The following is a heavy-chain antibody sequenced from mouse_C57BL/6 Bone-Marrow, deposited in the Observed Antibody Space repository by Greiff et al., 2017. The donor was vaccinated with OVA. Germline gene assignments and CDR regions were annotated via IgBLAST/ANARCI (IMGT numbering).Heavy chain of an antibody. CDR1: GFTFSSYG. CDR3: ARQGTGTAWFAY. V-gene: IGHV5-6*01. CDR2: ISSGGSYT. Sequence: EVQRVESGGDLVKPGGSLKLSCAASGFTFSSYGMSWVRQTPDKRLEWVATISSGGSYTYYPDSVKGRFTISRDHAKNTLYLQMSSLKSEDTAMYYCARQGTGTAWFAYWGQGTLVTVSA. D-gene: IGHD4-1*01. J-gene: IGHJ3*01.